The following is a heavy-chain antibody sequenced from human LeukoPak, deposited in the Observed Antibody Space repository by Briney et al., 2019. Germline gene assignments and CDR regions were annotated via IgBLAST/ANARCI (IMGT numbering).Heavy chain of an antibody. CDR2: INHSGST. CDR3: ARVSSWSPFDY. Sequence: SETLSLTCTVSGGSISSYYWSWIRQPPGKGLEWIGEINHSGSTNYNPSLKSRVTISVDTSKNQFSLKLSSVTAADTAVYYCARVSSWSPFDYWGQGTLVTVSS. CDR1: GGSISSYY. V-gene: IGHV4-34*01. D-gene: IGHD6-13*01. J-gene: IGHJ4*02.